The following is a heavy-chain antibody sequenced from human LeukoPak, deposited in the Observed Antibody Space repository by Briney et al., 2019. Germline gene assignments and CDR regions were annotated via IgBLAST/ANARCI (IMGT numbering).Heavy chain of an antibody. CDR1: GYTFTSYG. J-gene: IGHJ3*02. CDR3: ATSRAVRGDRCDAFDI. Sequence: ASVKVSCKASGYTFTSYGISWVRQAPGQGLEWMGWISAYNGNTNYAQKLQGRVTMTEDTSTDTAYMELSSLRSEDTAVYYCATSRAVRGDRCDAFDIWGQGTMVTVSS. V-gene: IGHV1-18*01. D-gene: IGHD3-16*02. CDR2: ISAYNGNT.